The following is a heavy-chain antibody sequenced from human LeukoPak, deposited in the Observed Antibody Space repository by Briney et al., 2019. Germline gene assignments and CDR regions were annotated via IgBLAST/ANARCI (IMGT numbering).Heavy chain of an antibody. CDR3: AKDYGDYFAFDI. J-gene: IGHJ3*02. CDR2: ISGSGGST. V-gene: IGHV3-23*01. D-gene: IGHD4-17*01. CDR1: GFTFSSYA. Sequence: LGGSLRLSCAASGFTFSSYAMSWVRQAPGKGLEWVSAISGSGGSTYYADSVKGRFTISRDNSKNTLYLQMNSLRAEDTAVYYCAKDYGDYFAFDIWGQGTMVTVSS.